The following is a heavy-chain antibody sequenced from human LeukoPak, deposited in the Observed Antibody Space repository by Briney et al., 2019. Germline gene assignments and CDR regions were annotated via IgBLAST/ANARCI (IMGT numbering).Heavy chain of an antibody. J-gene: IGHJ6*03. CDR1: GGSISGYY. Sequence: PSETLSLTCSVSGGSISGYYWSWIRQPPGQTLEWIGYIYSSGSTNYNPSLQSRVAISVGTSKSQFSVKLSSVTAADTAVYYCARHGTYGDYMDVWGKGTTVTVSS. CDR3: ARHGTYGDYMDV. V-gene: IGHV4-4*09. D-gene: IGHD1-26*01. CDR2: IYSSGST.